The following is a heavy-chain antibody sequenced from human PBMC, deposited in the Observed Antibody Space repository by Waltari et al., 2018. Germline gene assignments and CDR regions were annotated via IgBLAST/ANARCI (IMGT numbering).Heavy chain of an antibody. CDR1: VFDFNNYG. D-gene: IGHD3-22*01. CDR2: IEYDGYNK. V-gene: IGHV3-30*02. CDR3: AKGPDSSHYFSNWLDP. J-gene: IGHJ5*02. Sequence: QAQLVESGGGVVQPGGSLSISCAASVFDFNNYGMPWVRPAPGKGPEWVAFIEYDGYNKHYADSVKGRFTISRDNSKNTLYLQLSGLSREDTAVYSCAKGPDSSHYFSNWLDPWGQGTLVTVSS.